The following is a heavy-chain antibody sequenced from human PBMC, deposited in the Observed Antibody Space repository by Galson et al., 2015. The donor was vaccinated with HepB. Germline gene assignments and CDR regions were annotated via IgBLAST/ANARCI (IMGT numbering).Heavy chain of an antibody. CDR1: GYTFTDYF. V-gene: IGHV1-2*04. CDR3: ARFSGWVDRTFDI. Sequence: SVKVSCKASGYTFTDYFIHWVRQAPGQGLEWLGWINPNSGGTNYAQKFQGWVTMTRDTSISTAYIELSRLRSNDTAVYYCARFSGWVDRTFDIWGQGTMVTVSS. D-gene: IGHD1-14*01. CDR2: INPNSGGT. J-gene: IGHJ3*02.